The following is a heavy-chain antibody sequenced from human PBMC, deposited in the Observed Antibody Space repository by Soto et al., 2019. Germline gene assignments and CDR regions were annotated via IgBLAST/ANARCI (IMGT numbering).Heavy chain of an antibody. D-gene: IGHD6-13*01. J-gene: IGHJ6*02. Sequence: QVQLQQWCAGLLKPSETLSLTCAVSGGYFSGYYWSWIRQHPGKGLEWMGEINPSVSTNYNPSFKTRVTISVDTSKSQFSLKLRSGTAADPAVYYCARQTSRQQLVNYYYYYGMDVWCQGTTVTVS. CDR3: ARQTSRQQLVNYYYYYGMDV. CDR2: INPSVST. CDR1: GGYFSGYY. V-gene: IGHV4-34*01.